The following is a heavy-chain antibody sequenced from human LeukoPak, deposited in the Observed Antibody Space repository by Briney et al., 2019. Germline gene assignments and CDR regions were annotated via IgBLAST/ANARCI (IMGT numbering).Heavy chain of an antibody. CDR3: ATQRGSYLWGTDFDY. Sequence: ASVKVSCKASGYTFTGYYIHWVRQAPGQGPEWMGWINPNSGGTNYAQRFQGRVTVTSDTSINTAYMELSRLRTDDAAVYYCATQRGSYLWGTDFDYWGQGTLVTVSS. CDR1: GYTFTGYY. J-gene: IGHJ4*02. D-gene: IGHD3-16*01. V-gene: IGHV1-2*02. CDR2: INPNSGGT.